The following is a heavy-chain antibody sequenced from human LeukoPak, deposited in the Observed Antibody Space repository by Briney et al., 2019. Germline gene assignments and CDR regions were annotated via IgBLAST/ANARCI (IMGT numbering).Heavy chain of an antibody. CDR2: IYYNGST. V-gene: IGHV4-59*01. CDR1: GNSFGDYY. D-gene: IGHD5-18*01. Sequence: SETLSLTCTVSGNSFGDYYWSWIRQPPGKGLEWIGYIYYNGSTYHNPSLKSRVTISVDTSKNQVSLKLSSVTAADTAVYYCARVVFSYDDYCDHWGQGTLVTVSS. CDR3: ARVVFSYDDYCDH. J-gene: IGHJ4*02.